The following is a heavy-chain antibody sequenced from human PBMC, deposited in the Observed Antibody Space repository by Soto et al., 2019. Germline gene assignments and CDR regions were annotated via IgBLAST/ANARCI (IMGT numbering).Heavy chain of an antibody. J-gene: IGHJ4*02. V-gene: IGHV3-23*01. CDR2: ISGSAVYT. D-gene: IGHD6-13*01. Sequence: GGSLRLSCAASGFTFSNYAMSWVRQAPGKGLEWVSSISGSAVYTYYAESVKGRFTISRDNSKNRLFLQMNSLRAEDSAVYYCAKDLIAATGTASYFFDTWGQGILVT. CDR3: AKDLIAATGTASYFFDT. CDR1: GFTFSNYA.